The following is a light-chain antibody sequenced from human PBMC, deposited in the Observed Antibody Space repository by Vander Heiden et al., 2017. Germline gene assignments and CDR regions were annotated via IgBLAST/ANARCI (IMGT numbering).Light chain of an antibody. CDR3: QQYNNGPPLGST. CDR2: DAS. Sequence: EIVMTQSPATLSMSPGERATLSCRASQSVRDNLAWYQQKPGQAPRLLIYDASTRATGIPARFSGSGSGTEFTLTISSLQSEEFAVYHCQQYNNGPPLGSTFGQGTKLEI. V-gene: IGKV3-15*01. CDR1: QSVRDN. J-gene: IGKJ2*01.